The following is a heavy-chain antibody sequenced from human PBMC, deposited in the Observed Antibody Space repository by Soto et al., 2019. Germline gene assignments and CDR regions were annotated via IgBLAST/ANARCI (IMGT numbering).Heavy chain of an antibody. Sequence: EVQLVESGGGVVQPGGSLRLSCAASGFTFSTYWMSWFRHARGKGPEFVANIKEDGGVKNYVDSVRGRFTISRDNAKNSVYLQMNSLRSEDTAVYYCARDPASSAFDIWGQGAVVTVSS. CDR1: GFTFSTYW. J-gene: IGHJ3*02. CDR2: IKEDGGVK. CDR3: ARDPASSAFDI. D-gene: IGHD2-2*01. V-gene: IGHV3-7*04.